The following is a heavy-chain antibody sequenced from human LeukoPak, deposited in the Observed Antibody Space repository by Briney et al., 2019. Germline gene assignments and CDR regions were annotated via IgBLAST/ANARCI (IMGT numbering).Heavy chain of an antibody. CDR2: ISSSSSYI. CDR1: GFTFSSYS. Sequence: GGSLRLSCAASGFTFSSYSMNWARQAPGKGLEWVSSISSSSSYIYYADSVKGRFTISRDSAKNSLYLQMNSLRAEDTAVYYCAREIAAAGNFDYWGQGTLVTVSS. CDR3: AREIAAAGNFDY. D-gene: IGHD6-13*01. J-gene: IGHJ4*02. V-gene: IGHV3-21*01.